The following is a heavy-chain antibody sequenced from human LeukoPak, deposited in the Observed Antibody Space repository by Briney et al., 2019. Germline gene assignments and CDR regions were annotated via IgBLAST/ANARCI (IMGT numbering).Heavy chain of an antibody. CDR1: GGSISTYY. J-gene: IGHJ2*01. CDR3: ARLSYDSSNDFDL. V-gene: IGHV4-59*01. D-gene: IGHD3-22*01. CDR2: NSYSGST. Sequence: SETLSLTCTVSGGSISTYYWSWIRQPPGKELEWIGYNSYSGSTNYNPSLKSRVTISVDTSKNQFSLKLSSVTAADTAVYYCARLSYDSSNDFDLWGRGTLVTVSS.